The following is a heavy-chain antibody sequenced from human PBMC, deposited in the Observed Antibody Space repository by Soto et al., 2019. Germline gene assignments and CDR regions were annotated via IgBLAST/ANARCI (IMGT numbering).Heavy chain of an antibody. CDR2: ISYDGSNK. J-gene: IGHJ6*02. CDR1: GFTFSSYA. D-gene: IGHD3-22*01. CDR3: ARDRDYYDSSGPYYYYGMDV. V-gene: IGHV3-30-3*01. Sequence: LRLSCAASGFTFSSYAMHWVRQAPGKGLEWVAVISYDGSNKYYADSVKGRFTISRDNSKNTLYLQMNSLRAEDTAVYYCARDRDYYDSSGPYYYYGMDVWGQGTTVTVSS.